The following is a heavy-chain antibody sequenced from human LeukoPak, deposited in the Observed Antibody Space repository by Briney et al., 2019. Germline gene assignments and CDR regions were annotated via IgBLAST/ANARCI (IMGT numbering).Heavy chain of an antibody. D-gene: IGHD6-19*01. J-gene: IGHJ6*04. CDR3: ARAAVAEPYYYYGMDV. Sequence: PGGSLRLSCAASGFTFSSYSMNWVRQAPGEGLEWVSSISSSSSYIYYADSVKGRFTISRDNAKNSLYLQMNSLRAEDTAVYYCARAAVAEPYYYYGMDVWGKGTTVTVSS. CDR1: GFTFSSYS. CDR2: ISSSSSYI. V-gene: IGHV3-21*01.